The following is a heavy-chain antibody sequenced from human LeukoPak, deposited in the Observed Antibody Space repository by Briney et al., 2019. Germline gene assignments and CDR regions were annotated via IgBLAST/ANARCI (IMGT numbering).Heavy chain of an antibody. J-gene: IGHJ3*02. D-gene: IGHD3-16*02. Sequence: PSETLSLTCAVYGGSFSGYYWSWIRQPPGKGLEWIGEINHSGSTNYNPSLKSRVTISVDTSKNQFSLKLSSVTAADTAVYYCARIPHYVWGSYRRDAFDIWAKGQWSPSLQ. V-gene: IGHV4-34*01. CDR1: GGSFSGYY. CDR2: INHSGST. CDR3: ARIPHYVWGSYRRDAFDI.